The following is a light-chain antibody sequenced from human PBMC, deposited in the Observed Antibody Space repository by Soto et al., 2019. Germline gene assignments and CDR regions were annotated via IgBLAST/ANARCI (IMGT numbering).Light chain of an antibody. CDR1: SSDVGGYNY. Sequence: QSALTQPASVSGSTGQSITISCTGTSSDVGGYNYVSWYQQHPGKAPKLMIYDVSNRPSGVSNRFSGSKSGNTASLTISGLQAEDEADYYCSSYTSSSTWVFGGGTKSPS. J-gene: IGLJ3*02. CDR3: SSYTSSSTWV. V-gene: IGLV2-14*01. CDR2: DVS.